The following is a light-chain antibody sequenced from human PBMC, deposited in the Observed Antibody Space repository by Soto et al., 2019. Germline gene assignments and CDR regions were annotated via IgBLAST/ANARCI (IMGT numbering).Light chain of an antibody. Sequence: QSALTQSASVSGSPGQSITISCTETSSDVGSYNLVSWYQQHPDKAPKLIIYEVNKRPSGISNRFSGSKSGNTASLTISGLQAEDEADYYCCSYAGSTNYVLFGGGTKLTVL. CDR2: EVN. V-gene: IGLV2-23*02. CDR3: CSYAGSTNYVL. J-gene: IGLJ2*01. CDR1: SSDVGSYNL.